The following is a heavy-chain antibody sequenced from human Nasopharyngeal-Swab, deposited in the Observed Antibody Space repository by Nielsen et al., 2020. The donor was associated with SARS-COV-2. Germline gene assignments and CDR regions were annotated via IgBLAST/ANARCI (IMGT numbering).Heavy chain of an antibody. Sequence: GESLKISCQGSGYSFTNYWIVWVRQMPGKGLEWMGIIHPGDSDTRYSPSFQGQVTISADKSITTAYLQWSSLKASDTAMYYCARPRGYSGSSDAFDIWGKGTMVPVSS. V-gene: IGHV5-51*01. CDR2: IHPGDSDT. CDR3: ARPRGYSGSSDAFDI. J-gene: IGHJ3*02. CDR1: GYSFTNYW. D-gene: IGHD5-12*01.